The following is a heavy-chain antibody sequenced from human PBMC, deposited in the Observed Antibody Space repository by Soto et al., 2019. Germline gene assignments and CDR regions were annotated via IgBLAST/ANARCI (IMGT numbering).Heavy chain of an antibody. Sequence: PSETLSLTCTVSGGSINDYYWSWIRQPPGKGLEWIGYIYYSGSTYYNPSLKSRVTISVDTSKNQFSLKLSSVTAADTAVYYCARYPKDDYIWGSYRWPDWGQGTLVTVSS. CDR3: ARYPKDDYIWGSYRWPD. CDR2: IYYSGST. CDR1: GGSINDYY. D-gene: IGHD3-16*02. J-gene: IGHJ4*02. V-gene: IGHV4-59*06.